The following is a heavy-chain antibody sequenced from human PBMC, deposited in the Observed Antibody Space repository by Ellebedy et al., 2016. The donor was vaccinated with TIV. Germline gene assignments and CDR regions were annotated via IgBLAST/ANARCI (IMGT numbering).Heavy chain of an antibody. J-gene: IGHJ2*01. V-gene: IGHV3-48*02. D-gene: IGHD2/OR15-2a*01. CDR2: ISRDGGAT. CDR1: GFPFSSYS. CDR3: ARDQHFAFDV. Sequence: PGGSLRLSCAASGFPFSSYSMNWVRKAPGRGLDWLSYISRDGGATYYADSVRGRFTISRDNVKNSMFLQMNSLRDDDTAVYACARDQHFAFDVWGRGTLVTVSS.